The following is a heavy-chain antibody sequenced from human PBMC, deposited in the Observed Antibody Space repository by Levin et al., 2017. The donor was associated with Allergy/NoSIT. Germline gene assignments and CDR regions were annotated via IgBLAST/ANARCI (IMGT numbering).Heavy chain of an antibody. J-gene: IGHJ6*02. Sequence: GESLKISCKGSGYIFSTYWIAWVRQVPGKGLEWMGTIDPGDSDTRYGPSFQGQVTFSADESIGTAYLQWTSLKASDTGIYYCARRPRSTSDYFFGLDVWGLGTSVTVS. D-gene: IGHD2-2*01. CDR3: ARRPRSTSDYFFGLDV. CDR2: IDPGDSDT. V-gene: IGHV5-51*01. CDR1: GYIFSTYW.